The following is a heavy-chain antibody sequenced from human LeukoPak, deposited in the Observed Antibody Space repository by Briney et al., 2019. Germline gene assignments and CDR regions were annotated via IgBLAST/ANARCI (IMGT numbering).Heavy chain of an antibody. J-gene: IGHJ2*01. CDR2: LNPSGGST. D-gene: IGHD2-8*02. CDR3: SREGEGEDGTGHHNWYFDL. V-gene: IGHV1-46*01. CDR1: GYTFTNYY. Sequence: ASVKVSCKASGYTFTNYYMHWVRQAPGQGLEWMGMLNPSGGSTTYAQKFQGRVTMTTDTSTSTAYMELRSLRSDDTAMYYCSREGEGEDGTGHHNWYFDLWGRGTLVTVSS.